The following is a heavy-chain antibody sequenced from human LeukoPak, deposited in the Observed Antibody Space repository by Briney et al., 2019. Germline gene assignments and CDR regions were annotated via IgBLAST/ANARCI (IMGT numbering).Heavy chain of an antibody. J-gene: IGHJ5*02. CDR2: IYYSGST. V-gene: IGHV4-39*01. D-gene: IGHD3-10*01. CDR3: ARVTRYGSGSYYTRIVDWFDP. CDR1: GGSISSSSYY. Sequence: SETLSLTCTVSGGSISSSSYYWGWIRQPPGKGLEWIGSIYYSGSTYYNPSLKSRVTISVDTSKNQFSLKLSSVTAADTAVYYCARVTRYGSGSYYTRIVDWFDPWGQGTLVTVSS.